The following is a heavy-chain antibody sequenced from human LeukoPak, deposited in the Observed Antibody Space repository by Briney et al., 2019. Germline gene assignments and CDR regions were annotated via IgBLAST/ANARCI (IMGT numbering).Heavy chain of an antibody. J-gene: IGHJ4*01. CDR1: GFAVSTNY. CDR2: IYSDGNT. CDR3: TRRGDGYGSRFDS. D-gene: IGHD5-18*01. Sequence: PGGSLRLSCVPSGFAVSTNYMSWVRQAPGKGLEWVSIIYSDGNTYYADSVKGRFTISRDNSKNTLFLQMNSLRVEDTAVYYCTRRGDGYGSRFDSWGQGTLVTVSS. V-gene: IGHV3-53*01.